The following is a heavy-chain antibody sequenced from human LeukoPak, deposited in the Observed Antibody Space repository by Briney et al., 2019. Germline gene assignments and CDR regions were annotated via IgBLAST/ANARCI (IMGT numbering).Heavy chain of an antibody. Sequence: ASVTDSLRASGYTFTNYGFNWVRQAPGKGVEWVGWISAYNANTNYAQKFQGRVTMTTETATGTAYMELRSLRSDDTAVYYCARWDRATAATFDYWGQGTLVTVSS. CDR3: ARWDRATAATFDY. CDR2: ISAYNANT. CDR1: GYTFTNYG. V-gene: IGHV1-18*01. D-gene: IGHD6-13*01. J-gene: IGHJ4*02.